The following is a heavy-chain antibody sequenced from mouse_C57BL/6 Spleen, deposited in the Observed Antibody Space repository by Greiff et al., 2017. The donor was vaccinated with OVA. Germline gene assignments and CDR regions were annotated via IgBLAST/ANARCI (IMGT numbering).Heavy chain of an antibody. D-gene: IGHD2-4*01. CDR2: IYTGDGDT. CDR3: AREDDYEGGFAY. J-gene: IGHJ3*01. Sequence: VQGVESGAELVKPGASVKISCKASGYAFSSYWMNWVKQRPGKGLEWIGQIYTGDGDTNSNGKFKGKATLTADKSSSTSYMQLSSLTSEDSAVYFCAREDDYEGGFAYWGQGTLVTVSA. V-gene: IGHV1-80*01. CDR1: GYAFSSYW.